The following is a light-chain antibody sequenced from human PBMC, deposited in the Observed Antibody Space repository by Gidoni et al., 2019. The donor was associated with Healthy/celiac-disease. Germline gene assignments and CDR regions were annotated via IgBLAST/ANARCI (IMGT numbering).Light chain of an antibody. J-gene: IGKJ2*01. CDR1: QSVSSY. CDR3: QQRSNWPYT. Sequence: ELVLTQSPATLSLSPGERATLSCRASQSVSSYLAWYQQKPGQAPRLLIYDASNRATGIPARFSGSWSGTDFTLTISSLEPEDFAVYYCQQRSNWPYTFGQGTKLEIK. CDR2: DAS. V-gene: IGKV3-11*01.